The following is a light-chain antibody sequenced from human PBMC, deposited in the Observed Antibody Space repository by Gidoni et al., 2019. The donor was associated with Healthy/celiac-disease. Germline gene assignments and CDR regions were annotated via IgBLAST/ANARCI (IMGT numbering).Light chain of an antibody. Sequence: EIVMTQSPATPSVSPGERATLSCRASQSVSSNLAWYRQKPGQAPRLHIYGASTRPTGIPARFSGSGSGTEFTLTISSLQSEDFAVYYWQQYNNWPPYTFGQGTKLEIK. CDR3: QQYNNWPPYT. V-gene: IGKV3-15*01. CDR2: GAS. J-gene: IGKJ2*01. CDR1: QSVSSN.